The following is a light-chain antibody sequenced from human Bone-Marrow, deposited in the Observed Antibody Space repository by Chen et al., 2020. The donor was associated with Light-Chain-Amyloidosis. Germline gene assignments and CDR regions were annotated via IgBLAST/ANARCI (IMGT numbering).Light chain of an antibody. J-gene: IGLJ3*02. V-gene: IGLV3-21*02. CDR3: QVWDRSSDRPV. Sequence: SYVLTQPPPVSVAPGQTAPIPCGGTNIGSTSVHWYQQPPGQAPLLVVYDDSDRPSGIPERLSGSNSGNTATLTISRVEAGDEADYYCQVWDRSSDRPVFGGGTKLTVL. CDR1: NIGSTS. CDR2: DDS.